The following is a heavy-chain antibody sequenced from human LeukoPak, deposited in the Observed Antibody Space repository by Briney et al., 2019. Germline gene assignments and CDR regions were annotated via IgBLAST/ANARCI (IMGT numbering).Heavy chain of an antibody. V-gene: IGHV3-53*01. D-gene: IGHD3-10*01. CDR3: AKTGSISYYYYGMDV. J-gene: IGHJ6*02. CDR1: GFTVSSNY. Sequence: GGSLRLSCAASGFTVSSNYMSWVSQAPGKGLEWVSVIYSGGSTYYADSVKGRFTISRDNSKNTLYLQMNSLRAEDTAVYYCAKTGSISYYYYGMDVWGQGTTVTVSS. CDR2: IYSGGST.